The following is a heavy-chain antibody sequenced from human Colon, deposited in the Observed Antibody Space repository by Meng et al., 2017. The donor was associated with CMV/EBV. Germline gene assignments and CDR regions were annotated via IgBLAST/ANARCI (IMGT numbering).Heavy chain of an antibody. Sequence: GESLKISCAASGFTVNNNYMSWVRQAPGKGLEWVSVIYSGGSTYYADSVKGRFTISRDNAKNTLYLQMNSLTAEDTAVYYCARDFNFWSGYYRDGMDGWGQGTTVTVSS. J-gene: IGHJ6*02. CDR1: GFTVNNNY. CDR2: IYSGGST. CDR3: ARDFNFWSGYYRDGMDG. D-gene: IGHD3-3*01. V-gene: IGHV3-66*02.